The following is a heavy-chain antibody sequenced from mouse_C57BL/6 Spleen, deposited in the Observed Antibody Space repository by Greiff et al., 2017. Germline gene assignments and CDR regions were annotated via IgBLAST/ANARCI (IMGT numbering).Heavy chain of an antibody. Sequence: QVQLKQSGPGLVQPSQSLSITCTVSGFSLTSYGVHWVRQSPGKGLEWLGVIWRGGSTDYNAAFMSRLSITKDNSKSQVFFKMNSLQADDTAIYYCAKRGGLLLGLDYYAMDYWGQGTSVTVSS. CDR3: AKRGGLLLGLDYYAMDY. CDR1: GFSLTSYG. V-gene: IGHV2-5*01. D-gene: IGHD2-13*01. CDR2: IWRGGST. J-gene: IGHJ4*01.